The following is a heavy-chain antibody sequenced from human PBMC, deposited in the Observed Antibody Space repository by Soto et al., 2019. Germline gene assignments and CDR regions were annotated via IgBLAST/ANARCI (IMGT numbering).Heavy chain of an antibody. J-gene: IGHJ4*02. V-gene: IGHV3-23*01. CDR3: SKGARYYYESSGYYYFDY. CDR2: ISGSGGST. D-gene: IGHD3-22*01. CDR1: GFTFSSYA. Sequence: GGSLRLSCAASGFTFSSYAMSWVRQAPGKGLEWVSAISGSGGSTYYADSVKGRFTISRDNSKNTLYLQMNSLRAEDSAVYYCSKGARYYYESSGYYYFDYWGQGTLVTVSS.